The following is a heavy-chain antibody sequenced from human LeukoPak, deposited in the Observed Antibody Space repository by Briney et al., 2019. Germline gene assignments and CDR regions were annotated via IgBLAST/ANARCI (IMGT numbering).Heavy chain of an antibody. CDR3: ARDSLSGYDSSGYYYGYFDY. Sequence: ASVKVSCKASGYTFTGYYMHWVRQAPGQGLEWMGWINPNSGGTNYAQKFQGRVTMTRDTSISTAYMELSRLRSDDTAVYYCARDSLSGYDSSGYYYGYFDYWGQGTLVTVSS. CDR1: GYTFTGYY. CDR2: INPNSGGT. J-gene: IGHJ4*02. V-gene: IGHV1-2*02. D-gene: IGHD3-22*01.